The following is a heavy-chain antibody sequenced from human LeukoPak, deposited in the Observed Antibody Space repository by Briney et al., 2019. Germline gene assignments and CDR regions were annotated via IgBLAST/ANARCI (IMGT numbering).Heavy chain of an antibody. CDR3: ARGFGGIAAVSYYFDY. J-gene: IGHJ4*02. CDR2: ISFSGGGT. D-gene: IGHD6-13*01. CDR1: GFTFSDYT. Sequence: PGGSLRLSCAPSGFTFSDYTMSWVRQAPGKGLEWVSAISFSGGGTYYADSVKGRFTISRDNSKNTLSLQMNSLRAEDTAVYYCARGFGGIAAVSYYFDYWGQGTLVTVSS. V-gene: IGHV3-23*01.